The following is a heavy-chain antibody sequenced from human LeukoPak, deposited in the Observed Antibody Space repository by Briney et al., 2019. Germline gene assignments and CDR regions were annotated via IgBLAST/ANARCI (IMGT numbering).Heavy chain of an antibody. CDR1: GRSLSGYY. Sequence: SETLSLTCAVYGRSLSGYYRSWIRQPPGKGLEWIGEINHSGNTNYNPSLKSRVTISVDTSKNQFSLKLSSVIAADTAVYYCARGPAGLLLWFGDLSPSQNWFDPWGQGTLVTVSA. D-gene: IGHD3-10*01. CDR3: ARGPAGLLLWFGDLSPSQNWFDP. J-gene: IGHJ5*02. V-gene: IGHV4-34*01. CDR2: INHSGNT.